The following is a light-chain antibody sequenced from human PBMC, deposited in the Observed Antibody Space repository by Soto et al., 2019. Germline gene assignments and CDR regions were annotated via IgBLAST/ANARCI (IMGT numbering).Light chain of an antibody. J-gene: IGLJ3*02. CDR3: CSYAGSNNLV. Sequence: QSVLTXPPSASGSPGQSVTISCTGTSSDVGGYNFVSWYQQHPGKAPKLLIYEVSKRPSGVPDRFSGSKSGNTASLTVSGLQAEDEADYYCCSYAGSNNLVFGGGTKVTVL. V-gene: IGLV2-8*01. CDR2: EVS. CDR1: SSDVGGYNF.